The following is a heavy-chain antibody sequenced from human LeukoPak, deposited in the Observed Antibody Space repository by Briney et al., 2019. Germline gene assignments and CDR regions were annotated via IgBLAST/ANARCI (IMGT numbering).Heavy chain of an antibody. D-gene: IGHD2-21*01. Sequence: GGSLKLSCAASGFTFSSYAMSWVRQAPGKGLEWVSAISGSGGSTYYADSVKGRFTISRDNSKNTLYLQMNSLRAEDTAVYYCAKPHIVRPYYFDYWGQGTLVTVSS. CDR3: AKPHIVRPYYFDY. V-gene: IGHV3-23*01. J-gene: IGHJ4*02. CDR1: GFTFSSYA. CDR2: ISGSGGST.